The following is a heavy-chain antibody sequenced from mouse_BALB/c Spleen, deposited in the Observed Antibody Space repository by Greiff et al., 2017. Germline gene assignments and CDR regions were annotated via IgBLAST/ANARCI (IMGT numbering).Heavy chain of an antibody. CDR3: ARPYDYDGYFDV. J-gene: IGHJ1*01. Sequence: EVKLMESGGDLVKPGGSLKLSCAASGFTFSSYGMSWVRQTPDKRLEWVATISSGGSYTYYPDSVKGRFTISRDNAKNTLYLQMSSLKSEDTAMYYCARPYDYDGYFDVWGAGTTVTVSS. V-gene: IGHV5-6*01. CDR1: GFTFSSYG. CDR2: ISSGGSYT. D-gene: IGHD2-4*01.